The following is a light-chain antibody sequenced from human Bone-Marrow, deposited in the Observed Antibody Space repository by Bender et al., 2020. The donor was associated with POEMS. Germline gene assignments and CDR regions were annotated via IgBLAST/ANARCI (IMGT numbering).Light chain of an antibody. CDR3: AVWDDSLNGWV. J-gene: IGLJ3*02. Sequence: QSVLTQPPSVSGAPGQRVTISCTGSSSNIGAGYDVNWYQQLPGAAPKLLIYSNNRRPSGVPDRFSGSRSGTSASLAISGLQSEDEADYYCAVWDDSLNGWVFGGGTKLTVL. CDR1: SSNIGAGYD. V-gene: IGLV1-40*01. CDR2: SNN.